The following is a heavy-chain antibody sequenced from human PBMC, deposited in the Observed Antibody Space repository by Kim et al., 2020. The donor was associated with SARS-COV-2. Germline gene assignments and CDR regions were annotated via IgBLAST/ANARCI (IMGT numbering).Heavy chain of an antibody. CDR2: INTNTGRP. Sequence: ASVKVSCKASGYAFSDYTINWVRQAPGQVLEWMGWINTNTGRPTYTPGLTGRFVFSLDTAATTAYLQINTLKSEDTAVYYCTRGLGGYSVNGYWGQGTLVSVSS. J-gene: IGHJ4*02. V-gene: IGHV7-4-1*02. D-gene: IGHD2-15*01. CDR3: TRGLGGYSVNGY. CDR1: GYAFSDYT.